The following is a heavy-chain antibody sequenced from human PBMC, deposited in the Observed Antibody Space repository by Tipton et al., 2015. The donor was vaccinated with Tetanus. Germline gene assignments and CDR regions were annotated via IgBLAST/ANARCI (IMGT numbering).Heavy chain of an antibody. V-gene: IGHV4-31*03. Sequence: TLSLTCTVSGGSISGSPYFWNWIRQQPGKGPEWIGYIYYSGSTYYNPSFESRVTISVDTSKNQFSQKLSSVTAADTAVYYCARGTGDYWGQGTLVTVSS. CDR3: ARGTGDY. D-gene: IGHD1-14*01. CDR1: GGSISGSPYF. CDR2: IYYSGST. J-gene: IGHJ4*02.